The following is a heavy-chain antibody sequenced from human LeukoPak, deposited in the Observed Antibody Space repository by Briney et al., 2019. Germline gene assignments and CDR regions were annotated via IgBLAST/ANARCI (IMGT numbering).Heavy chain of an antibody. CDR1: GYTFTGYY. CDR2: INPNSGGT. Sequence: GASVKVSCKASGYTFTGYYMHWVRQAPGQGLEWMGWINPNSGGTNYAQKFQGRVTMTRGTSISTAYMELSRLRSDDTAVYYCARVYDFWSGYYGYWGQGTLVTVSS. CDR3: ARVYDFWSGYYGY. V-gene: IGHV1-2*02. J-gene: IGHJ4*02. D-gene: IGHD3-3*01.